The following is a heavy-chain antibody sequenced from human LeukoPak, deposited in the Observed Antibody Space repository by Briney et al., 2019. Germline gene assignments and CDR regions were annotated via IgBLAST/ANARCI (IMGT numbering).Heavy chain of an antibody. CDR2: INPNSGDT. Sequence: GASVKVSCKASGYIFTGYYMHWVREAPGQGLEWMGWINPNSGDTNYAQKFQGRVTMARDTSISTAYMELSRLRSDDTAVYYCARDQDSSSPGDYWGQGTLVTVSS. D-gene: IGHD6-6*01. V-gene: IGHV1-2*02. CDR1: GYIFTGYY. CDR3: ARDQDSSSPGDY. J-gene: IGHJ4*02.